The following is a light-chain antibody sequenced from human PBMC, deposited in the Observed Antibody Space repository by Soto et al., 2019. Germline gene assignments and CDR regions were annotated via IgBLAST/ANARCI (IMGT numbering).Light chain of an antibody. Sequence: DIQMTQSPSTLSASVGDRVTITCRASQGISTWLAWYQQKPGKAPKLLIFDASSLGSGVPSRFSGSGSGTEFTLTISGPQPDDFSTYHCQQYNTDSYTFGQGTKLEI. CDR1: QGISTW. V-gene: IGKV1-5*01. J-gene: IGKJ2*01. CDR3: QQYNTDSYT. CDR2: DAS.